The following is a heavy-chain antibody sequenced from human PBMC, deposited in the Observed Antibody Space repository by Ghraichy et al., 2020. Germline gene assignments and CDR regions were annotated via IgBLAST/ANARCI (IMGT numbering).Heavy chain of an antibody. CDR3: AKRPSSSSEQIDF. V-gene: IGHV3-23*01. CDR2: ISGSGGST. Sequence: ISGSGGSTYYADSVKGRFTISRDNSKNTLYLQMNSLRAEDTAVYYCAKRPSSSSEQIDFWGQGPLVTVS. D-gene: IGHD6-6*01. J-gene: IGHJ4*02.